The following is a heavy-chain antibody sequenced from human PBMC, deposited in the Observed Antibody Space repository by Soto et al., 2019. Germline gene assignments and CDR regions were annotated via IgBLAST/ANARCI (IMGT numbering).Heavy chain of an antibody. J-gene: IGHJ4*02. V-gene: IGHV4-59*01. CDR2: IHYSGTT. CDR3: AAGEASSRNLAPYYLDF. Sequence: LSLTCTVSGGSMRNYFWTWIRQPPGKGLEWIGYIHYSGTTSFFPSYNPSLRSRVTISEDTSKNQFSLKLLSVTTADTAVYFCAAGEASSRNLAPYYLDFWGQGTLVTAPQ. D-gene: IGHD6-13*01. CDR1: GGSMRNYF.